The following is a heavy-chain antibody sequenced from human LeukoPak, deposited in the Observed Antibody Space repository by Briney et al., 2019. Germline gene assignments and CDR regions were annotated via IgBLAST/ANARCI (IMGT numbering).Heavy chain of an antibody. Sequence: PSETLSLTCTVSGGSISSRPYYWGCVRQPPRKGLEWVGSMSYSGSIHYNPSLKSRATISVDTSKNHFSLRLSSVTAADTAVFYCATLEIGDYYFDYWGQGTLVTVSS. D-gene: IGHD2-21*01. V-gene: IGHV4-39*01. CDR1: GGSISSRPYY. CDR2: MSYSGSI. J-gene: IGHJ4*02. CDR3: ATLEIGDYYFDY.